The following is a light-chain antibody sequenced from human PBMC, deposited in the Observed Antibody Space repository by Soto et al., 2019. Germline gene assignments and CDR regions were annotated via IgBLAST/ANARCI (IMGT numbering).Light chain of an antibody. CDR2: GAS. CDR3: QQYNNWLWT. J-gene: IGKJ1*01. Sequence: EIVMTQSPATLSVSPGERATLSCRASQSVSSNLAWYQQKPGQAPRLLIYGASTRAPGIPARFSRSGSGTEFTLNISSLQSEDFAVYYCQQYNNWLWTFGQGTKVEIK. V-gene: IGKV3-15*01. CDR1: QSVSSN.